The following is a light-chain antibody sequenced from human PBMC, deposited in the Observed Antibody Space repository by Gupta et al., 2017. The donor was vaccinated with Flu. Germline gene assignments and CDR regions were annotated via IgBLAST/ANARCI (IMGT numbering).Light chain of an antibody. V-gene: IGLV2-23*01. CDR3: CSYAGSSTNYV. J-gene: IGLJ1*01. CDR1: SSDVGSYNL. Sequence: QSALTQPASVSGSPGQSITISCTGTSSDVGSYNLDSWYQQHPGKAPKLMIYEGSKRPSGVSNRFSGSKSGNTASLTISGLQAEDEADYYCCSYAGSSTNYVFGTGTKVTVL. CDR2: EGS.